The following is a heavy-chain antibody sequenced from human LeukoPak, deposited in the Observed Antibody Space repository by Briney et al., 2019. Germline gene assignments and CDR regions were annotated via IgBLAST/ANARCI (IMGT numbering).Heavy chain of an antibody. Sequence: LRLSCAASGFTFSSYSMNWIRQLPGKGLESIGFIHHSGSSRHNPSLKDRVAISVDASRKQFALRLSSVTAADTAIYYCARGGNRFGGFYFDYWGQGIQVIVSS. J-gene: IGHJ4*02. CDR2: IHHSGSS. D-gene: IGHD3-10*01. CDR3: ARGGNRFGGFYFDY. CDR1: GFTFSSYS. V-gene: IGHV4-31*02.